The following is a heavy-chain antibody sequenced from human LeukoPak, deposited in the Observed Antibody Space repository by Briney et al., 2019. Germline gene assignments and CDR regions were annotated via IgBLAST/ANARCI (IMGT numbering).Heavy chain of an antibody. V-gene: IGHV3-21*01. D-gene: IGHD3-10*01. Sequence: GGSLRLSCIASGFTFSSYAMSWVRQAPGKGLEGVSSIRSSRSCYIYYADSVKGRFTISRDNAKNSLYLQMNSLRAEDTAVYYCARDRDGIALIRDRRYYYMDVWGKGTTVTVSS. J-gene: IGHJ6*03. CDR1: GFTFSSYA. CDR2: IRSSRSCYI. CDR3: ARDRDGIALIRDRRYYYMDV.